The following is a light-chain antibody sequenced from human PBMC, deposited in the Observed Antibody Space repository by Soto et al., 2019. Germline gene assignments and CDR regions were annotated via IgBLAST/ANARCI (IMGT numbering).Light chain of an antibody. CDR1: QSVSSSY. CDR3: QQYGSSPQT. J-gene: IGKJ1*01. V-gene: IGKV3-20*01. Sequence: VLTQSPGTLSLSPWESATLSCRASQSVSSSYLAWYQQKPGQAPRLLIYGASSRATGIPDRFSGSGSGTDFTLTISRLEPEDFAVYYCQQYGSSPQTCGQGTKVDIK. CDR2: GAS.